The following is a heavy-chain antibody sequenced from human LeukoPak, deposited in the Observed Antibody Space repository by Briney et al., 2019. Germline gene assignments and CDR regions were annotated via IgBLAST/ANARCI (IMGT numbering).Heavy chain of an antibody. CDR1: GFTFSSYA. CDR3: ARSIEMATITGLFDY. CDR2: ISYDGSNK. V-gene: IGHV3-30-3*01. J-gene: IGHJ4*02. Sequence: GGSLRLSCAASGFTFSSYAMHWVRQAPGKGLEWVAVISYDGSNKYYADSVKGRFTISRDNSKNTLYLQMNSLRAEDTAVYYCARSIEMATITGLFDYWGQGTLVTVSS. D-gene: IGHD5-24*01.